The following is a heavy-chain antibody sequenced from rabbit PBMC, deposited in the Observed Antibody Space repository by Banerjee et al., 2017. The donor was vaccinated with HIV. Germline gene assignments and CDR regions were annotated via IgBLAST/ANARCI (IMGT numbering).Heavy chain of an antibody. V-gene: IGHV1S43*01. CDR3: AVNAGNTNYRDL. Sequence: QEQLKETGGGLVQPGGSLTLTCTASGFSFSSSYYMCWVRQAPGKGPEWIACIGASSDNTYYASWAKGRFTISKSTSLNTVDLKMTSLTAADTATYFCAVNAGNTNYRDLWGPGTLVTVS. J-gene: IGHJ4*01. D-gene: IGHD4-2*01. CDR2: IGASSDNT. CDR1: GFSFSSSYY.